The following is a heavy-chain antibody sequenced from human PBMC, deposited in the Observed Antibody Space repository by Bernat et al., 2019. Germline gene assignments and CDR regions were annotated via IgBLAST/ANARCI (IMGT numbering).Heavy chain of an antibody. CDR1: GGSISSSSYY. CDR3: ARRIAVAAFDY. D-gene: IGHD6-19*01. Sequence: QLQLQESGPGLVKPSETLSLTCTVSGGSISSSSYYWGWIRQPPGKGLEWIGSIHSSGSTYYNPSLKSRVTISVDTSKNQFSLKLSSVPAADTAVYYCARRIAVAAFDYWGQGTLVTVSS. CDR2: IHSSGST. J-gene: IGHJ4*02. V-gene: IGHV4-39*01.